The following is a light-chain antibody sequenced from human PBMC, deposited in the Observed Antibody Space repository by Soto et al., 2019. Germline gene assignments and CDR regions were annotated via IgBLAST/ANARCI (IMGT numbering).Light chain of an antibody. V-gene: IGKV1-5*01. J-gene: IGKJ1*01. CDR3: QQCYMGWT. CDR2: DAS. Sequence: DIQMTQSPSTLSASVGDRVTITCRASQSIGRFLAWYQHQPGKAPKLLIYDASTLESGVPSRFSGTGSGTEFTFSITSLQPEDFGTDSCQQCYMGWTFGQGTKVDFK. CDR1: QSIGRF.